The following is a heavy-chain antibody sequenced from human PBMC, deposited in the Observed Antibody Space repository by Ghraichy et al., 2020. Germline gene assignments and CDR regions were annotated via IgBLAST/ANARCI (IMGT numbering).Heavy chain of an antibody. V-gene: IGHV4-59*01. CDR3: ARGGLFYFEGTHHPSPYFFDS. CDR2: LHYTGRT. D-gene: IGHD3-22*01. Sequence: SETLSLTCTVSGGSISPYYWSWIRQQSPGRGLELVAYLHYTGRTNHNPSLKSRVSISVDTSKNQLSLNLTSVTTADTAVYYCARGGLFYFEGTHHPSPYFFDSWGPGALVTVSS. CDR1: GGSISPYY. J-gene: IGHJ4*02.